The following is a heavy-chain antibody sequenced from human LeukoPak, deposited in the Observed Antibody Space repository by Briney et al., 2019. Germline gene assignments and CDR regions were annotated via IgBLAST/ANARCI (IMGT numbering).Heavy chain of an antibody. D-gene: IGHD3-22*01. CDR1: GFTFSNAW. V-gene: IGHV3-15*07. Sequence: GGSLRLSCATSGFTFSNAWMNWVRQAPGKGLEWVGRIRSNSDGGTIDYAAPVKGRFTLSRDDSKTTLYLQMDSLQTEDTAVYYCATDFYDSTWGQGTLVTVSS. CDR2: IRSNSDGGTI. CDR3: ATDFYDST. J-gene: IGHJ5*02.